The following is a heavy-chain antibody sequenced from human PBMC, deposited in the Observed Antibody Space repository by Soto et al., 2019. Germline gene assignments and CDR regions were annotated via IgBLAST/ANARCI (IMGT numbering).Heavy chain of an antibody. J-gene: IGHJ4*02. CDR2: IYYSGST. Sequence: SETLSLTCTFSGGSISSGGSYWSWIRQHPGKGLEWIGYIYYSGSTYYNPSLKSRVTISVDTSKNQFSLKLSSVTAADTAVYYCARRYGPGFDYWGQGTLVTVSS. CDR1: GGSISSGGSY. CDR3: ARRYGPGFDY. V-gene: IGHV4-31*03. D-gene: IGHD4-17*01.